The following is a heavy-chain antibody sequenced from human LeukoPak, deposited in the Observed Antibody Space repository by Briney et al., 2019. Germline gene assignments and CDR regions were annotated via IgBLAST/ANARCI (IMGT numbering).Heavy chain of an antibody. CDR1: RFAFNTYA. D-gene: IGHD5/OR15-5a*01. J-gene: IGHJ4*02. CDR3: AKARGSSVYEPFDY. Sequence: GGSLRLSCAASRFAFNTYAITWGRQAPQKGLQWVSTFNTSGRATYYADSVEGRFTISRDNSKNTLYLQMSSLRVDDTAVYYCAKARGSSVYEPFDYWGQGTQVTVSP. V-gene: IGHV3-23*01. CDR2: FNTSGRAT.